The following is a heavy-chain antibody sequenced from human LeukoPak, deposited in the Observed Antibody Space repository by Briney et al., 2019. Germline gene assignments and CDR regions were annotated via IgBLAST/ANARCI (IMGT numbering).Heavy chain of an antibody. CDR2: IYDSGRT. D-gene: IGHD5-24*01. CDR1: GGSISSSGYY. J-gene: IGHJ4*02. Sequence: PSETLSLTCNVSGGSISSSGYYWGWIRQPPGKGLEWIGSIYDSGRTYYNPSLKSRVTISVDTSGNQFSLKLTSVTAADTAVYYCARDGTPSRRDGYSTDYWGQGALVTVSS. CDR3: ARDGTPSRRDGYSTDY. V-gene: IGHV4-39*07.